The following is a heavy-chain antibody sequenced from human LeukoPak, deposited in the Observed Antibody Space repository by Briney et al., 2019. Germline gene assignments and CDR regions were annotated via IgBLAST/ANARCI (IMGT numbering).Heavy chain of an antibody. CDR3: GSSHSSSWYDW. J-gene: IGHJ4*02. CDR1: GYSISSGYY. V-gene: IGHV4-38-2*02. Sequence: PSETLSLTCTVSGYSISSGYYWGWIRQPPGKGLEWIGSIYHSGSTYYNPSLKSRVTISVDTSKNQFSLKLNSVTAADTAVYYCGSSHSSSWYDWWGQGTLVTVTS. D-gene: IGHD6-13*01. CDR2: IYHSGST.